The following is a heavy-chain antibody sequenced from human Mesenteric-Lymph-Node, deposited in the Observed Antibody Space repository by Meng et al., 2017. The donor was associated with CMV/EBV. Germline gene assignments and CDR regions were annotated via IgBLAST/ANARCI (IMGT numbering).Heavy chain of an antibody. CDR2: ISWNSETI. CDR1: GFIFDDNA. D-gene: IGHD3-3*01. V-gene: IGHV3-9*01. J-gene: IGHJ4*02. Sequence: LTCAASGFIFDDNAMHWVRQAPGKGLEWVSGISWNSETIGYAGSVKGRFTIPRDNGKNSLYLQINSQRPEDTALSYCVKSGLSPLDHWGQGPLVTVSS. CDR3: VKSGLSPLDH.